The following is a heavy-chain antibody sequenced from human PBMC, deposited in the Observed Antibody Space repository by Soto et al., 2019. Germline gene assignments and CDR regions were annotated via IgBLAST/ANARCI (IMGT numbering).Heavy chain of an antibody. CDR1: GYTFTNYA. J-gene: IGHJ6*02. CDR3: ARDGRAFSIFGETMDV. Sequence: ASVKVSCKTSGYTFTNYAITWVRQAPGQGLQWMGWISAYSGDTKYAQRFQARLTVTTDPSTTTAYMELRSLRSDDTAVYYCARDGRAFSIFGETMDVWGQGTTVTVSS. V-gene: IGHV1-18*01. CDR2: ISAYSGDT. D-gene: IGHD3-3*01.